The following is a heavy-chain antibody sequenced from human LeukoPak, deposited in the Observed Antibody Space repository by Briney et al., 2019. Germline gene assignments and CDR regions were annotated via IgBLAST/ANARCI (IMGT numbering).Heavy chain of an antibody. J-gene: IGHJ4*02. V-gene: IGHV4-59*08. Sequence: SETLSLTCTVSGGSISSYYWSWIRQPPGKGLEWIGYIYYSGSTNYNPSLKSRVTISVDTSKNQFSLKLSSVTAADTAVYYCARHRGYGDFDYWGQGTLVTVSS. D-gene: IGHD4-17*01. CDR3: ARHRGYGDFDY. CDR1: GGSISSYY. CDR2: IYYSGST.